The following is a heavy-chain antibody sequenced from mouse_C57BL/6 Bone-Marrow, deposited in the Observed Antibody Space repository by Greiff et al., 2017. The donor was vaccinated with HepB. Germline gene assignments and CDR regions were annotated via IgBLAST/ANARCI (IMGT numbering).Heavy chain of an antibody. CDR1: GYAFSSYW. V-gene: IGHV1-80*01. D-gene: IGHD1-1*01. Sequence: QVQLQQSGAELVKPGASVKISCKASGYAFSSYWMNWVKQRPGKGLEWIGQIYPGDGDTNYNGKFKGKATLTADKSSSTAYMQLSSLTSEDSAVYFCARHYGSYYAMDYWGQGTSVTVSS. CDR2: IYPGDGDT. CDR3: ARHYGSYYAMDY. J-gene: IGHJ4*01.